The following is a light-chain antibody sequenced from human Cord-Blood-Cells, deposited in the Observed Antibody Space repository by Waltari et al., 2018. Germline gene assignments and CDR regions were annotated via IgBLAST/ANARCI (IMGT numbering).Light chain of an antibody. V-gene: IGLV2-11*01. CDR3: CSYAGSYTPWV. Sequence: QSALTQPRSVSGSPGQSVTISCTGTSSDVGGYNYVSRYHHPPATAPHLLIYDVSKRPSGVPDRFSGSKSGNTASLTISGLQAEDEADYYCCSYAGSYTPWVFGGGTKLTVL. J-gene: IGLJ3*02. CDR1: SSDVGGYNY. CDR2: DVS.